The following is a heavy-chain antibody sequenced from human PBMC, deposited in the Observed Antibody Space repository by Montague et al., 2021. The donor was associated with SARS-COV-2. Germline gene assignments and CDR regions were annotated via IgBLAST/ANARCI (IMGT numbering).Heavy chain of an antibody. CDR2: TSYSGST. V-gene: IGHV4-59*12. CDR1: GGSISPYY. CDR3: ARRGEYYDSPYYYYAMDV. Sequence: SETLSLTCTVSGGSISPYYWSWIRQSPGKGPECIGYTSYSGSTDYNPSLKSRVTISIDTSKNQFSLKLSSVSAADTAMYYCARRGEYYDSPYYYYAMDVWGQGTTVTVSS. J-gene: IGHJ6*02. D-gene: IGHD3-3*01.